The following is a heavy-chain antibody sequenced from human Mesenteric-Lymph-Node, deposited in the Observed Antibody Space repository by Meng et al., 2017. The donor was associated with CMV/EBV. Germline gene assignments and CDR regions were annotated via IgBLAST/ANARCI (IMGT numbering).Heavy chain of an antibody. Sequence: QVQLHQLGAGLLKPSETLSVTCAVYGGSFSGYYWNWIRQSPEKGLEWIGEINHSGSTTYNPSFTSRIIISVDTSTNQISLNMSSVTAADTAVYYCARGSSYDILTGYIDYWGQGALVTVSS. CDR1: GGSFSGYY. J-gene: IGHJ4*02. D-gene: IGHD3-9*01. CDR3: ARGSSYDILTGYIDY. CDR2: INHSGST. V-gene: IGHV4-34*01.